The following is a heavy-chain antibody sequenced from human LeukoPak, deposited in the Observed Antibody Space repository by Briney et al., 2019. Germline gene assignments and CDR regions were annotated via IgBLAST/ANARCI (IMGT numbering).Heavy chain of an antibody. CDR2: ISGHNGNT. CDR3: ARVWGPVAGVTDH. CDR1: GYIFTKYV. D-gene: IGHD6-19*01. J-gene: IGHJ4*02. V-gene: IGHV1-3*01. Sequence: ASVKVSCKASGYIFTKYVVHWVRQAPGQRPEWMGWISGHNGNTKYAQKIQGRVTLTRDRSTSTAYMELRSLRSDDTAVYYCARVWGPVAGVTDHWGQGTLVTVSS.